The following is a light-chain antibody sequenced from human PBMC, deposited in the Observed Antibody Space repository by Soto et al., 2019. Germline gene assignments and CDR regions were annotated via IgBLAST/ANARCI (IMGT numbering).Light chain of an antibody. V-gene: IGLV2-14*01. CDR3: SSYTSNNTRV. Sequence: QSVLTQPASVSGSPGQSITISCTGTSSDVGGYIYVSWYQQHPGKAPKLILYEVTNRPSGVSDRFSGSKSGITASLTISGLQAEDEADYYCSSYTSNNTRVFGTGTKVTVL. CDR1: SSDVGGYIY. CDR2: EVT. J-gene: IGLJ1*01.